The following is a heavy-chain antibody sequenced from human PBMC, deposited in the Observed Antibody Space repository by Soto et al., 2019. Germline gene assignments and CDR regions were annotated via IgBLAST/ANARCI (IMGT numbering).Heavy chain of an antibody. CDR2: SNSDGSST. J-gene: IGHJ4*02. Sequence: EVQLVESGGGLVQPGGSLRLSCAASGFTFSSYWMHWVRQAPGKGLVWVSRSNSDGSSTSYADSVKGRFTISRDNAKNTLYLQMNCLRAEYTAVYYCARVLTQYSGSYRTIDYWGQGTLVTVSS. CDR1: GFTFSSYW. D-gene: IGHD1-26*01. CDR3: ARVLTQYSGSYRTIDY. V-gene: IGHV3-74*01.